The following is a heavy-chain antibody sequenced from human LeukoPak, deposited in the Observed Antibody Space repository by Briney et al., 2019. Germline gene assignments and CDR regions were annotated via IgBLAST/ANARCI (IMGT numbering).Heavy chain of an antibody. D-gene: IGHD1-14*01. CDR3: ARTNQIDERAFDI. V-gene: IGHV4-59*01. CDR1: GGSISSYY. J-gene: IGHJ3*02. Sequence: SETLSLTCAVSGGSISSYYWSWIRQTPGKGLEWIGHINYSGSTNYNPSLKSRVTISIDSSKNQFSLKLSSVTAADTAVYYCARTNQIDERAFDIWGQGTTVTVSS. CDR2: INYSGST.